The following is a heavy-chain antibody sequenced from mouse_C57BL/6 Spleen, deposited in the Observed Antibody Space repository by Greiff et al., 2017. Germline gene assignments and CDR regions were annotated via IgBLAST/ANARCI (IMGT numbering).Heavy chain of an antibody. CDR3: ARYYGSSYSIDY. CDR1: GYTFTSYW. CDR2: INPSSGYT. D-gene: IGHD1-1*01. V-gene: IGHV1-7*01. J-gene: IGHJ4*01. Sequence: QVQLQQSGAELAKPGASVKMSCKASGYTFTSYWMNWVKQRHGKGLEWIGDINPSSGYTRYNQKFKDKATLTADKSSSTAYMQLSSLTYDDSAVYYCARYYGSSYSIDYWGQGTSVTVSS.